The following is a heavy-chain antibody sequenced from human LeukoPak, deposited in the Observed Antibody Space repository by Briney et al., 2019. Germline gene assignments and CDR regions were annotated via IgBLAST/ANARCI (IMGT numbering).Heavy chain of an antibody. J-gene: IGHJ3*02. CDR2: IYTSGST. CDR1: GGSISSGSYY. Sequence: SETLSLTCTVSGGSISSGSYYWSWIRQPAGKGLEWIGRIYTSGSTNYNPSLKSRVTISVDTSKNQLSLKLSSVTAADTAVYYCARGGYSYGDDAFDIWGQGTMVTVSS. D-gene: IGHD5-18*01. CDR3: ARGGYSYGDDAFDI. V-gene: IGHV4-61*02.